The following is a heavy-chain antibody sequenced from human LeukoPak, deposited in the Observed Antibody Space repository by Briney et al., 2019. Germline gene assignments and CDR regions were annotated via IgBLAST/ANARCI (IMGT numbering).Heavy chain of an antibody. Sequence: ASVKVSCKASGYTFTGYYMHWVRQALGQGLEWMGWINPNSGGTNYAQKFQGRVTMTRDTSISTAYMELSRLRSDDTAVYYCARFSRSRSSSWGFFDYWGQGTLVTVSS. CDR3: ARFSRSRSSSWGFFDY. V-gene: IGHV1-2*02. J-gene: IGHJ4*02. CDR2: INPNSGGT. CDR1: GYTFTGYY. D-gene: IGHD6-13*01.